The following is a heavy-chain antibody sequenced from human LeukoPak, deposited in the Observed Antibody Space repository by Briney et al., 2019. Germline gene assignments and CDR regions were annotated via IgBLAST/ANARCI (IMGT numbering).Heavy chain of an antibody. CDR2: INNRADET. Sequence: SGGSLRLSCAASGFSFSSYGMSWFRQAPGKGLEWVSTINNRADETHYADSVKGRFTISRDNSKNSLYLQMNSLRAEDTAFYYCARVELAYSGYDYRLGYWGQGTLVTVSS. D-gene: IGHD5-12*01. CDR1: GFSFSSYG. CDR3: ARVELAYSGYDYRLGY. J-gene: IGHJ4*02. V-gene: IGHV3-23*01.